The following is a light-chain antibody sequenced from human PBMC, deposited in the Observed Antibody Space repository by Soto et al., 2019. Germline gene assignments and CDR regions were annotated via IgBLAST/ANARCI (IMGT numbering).Light chain of an antibody. J-gene: IGKJ5*01. CDR2: GAS. CDR3: QHYGSSPRT. CDR1: QSLSSSY. V-gene: IGKV3-20*01. Sequence: EIVLSQSPGTLSLSPGDRATLSCRAGQSLSSSYLAWYQQKPGQAPRLLIFGASSRATGIPDRFRGSGSGTDFTLTISILEPEDSAVYYCQHYGSSPRTFGQGTRLEIK.